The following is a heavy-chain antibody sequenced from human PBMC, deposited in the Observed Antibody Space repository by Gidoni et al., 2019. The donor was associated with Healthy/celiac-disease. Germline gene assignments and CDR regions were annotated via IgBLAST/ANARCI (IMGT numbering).Heavy chain of an antibody. Sequence: QVQLVQSGAEVTTPGSSVKVSCKASGGTFSSYAISWVRQAPGQGLEWMGGIIPIFGTANYAQKFQGRVTITADESTSTAYMELSSLRSEDTAVYYCARDGSGYYDSSGHDYWGQGTLVTVSS. D-gene: IGHD3-22*01. V-gene: IGHV1-69*01. CDR2: IIPIFGTA. J-gene: IGHJ4*02. CDR1: GGTFSSYA. CDR3: ARDGSGYYDSSGHDY.